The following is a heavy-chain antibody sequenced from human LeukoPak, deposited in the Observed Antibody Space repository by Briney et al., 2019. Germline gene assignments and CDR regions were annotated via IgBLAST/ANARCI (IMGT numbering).Heavy chain of an antibody. V-gene: IGHV4-4*02. Sequence: SETLSLTCGVSGGSISSTNWWSWVRQAPGKGLEWIEEIYHRGSTNYNPSLKSRVTILVDKSRNHFSLNVGSVTAADTAVYYCAVKFAAGKANWFDPWGQGILVTVSS. J-gene: IGHJ5*02. CDR3: AVKFAAGKANWFDP. D-gene: IGHD6-13*01. CDR2: IYHRGST. CDR1: GGSISSTNW.